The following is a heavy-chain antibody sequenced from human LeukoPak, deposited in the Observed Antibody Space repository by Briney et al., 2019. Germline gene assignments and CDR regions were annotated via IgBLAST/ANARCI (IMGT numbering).Heavy chain of an antibody. CDR2: ISAGGDNT. V-gene: IGHV3-23*01. D-gene: IGHD2-8*01. CDR3: AKGVGYGGMDV. J-gene: IGHJ6*02. CDR1: GFTFSSHA. Sequence: GGSLRLSCAASGFTFSSHAMSWVRQTPGKGLEWVSSISAGGDNTHYADSVKGRFTISRDNSKNTVFLQMNSLRAEDTAVYYCAKGVGYGGMDVWGQGTTVTVSS.